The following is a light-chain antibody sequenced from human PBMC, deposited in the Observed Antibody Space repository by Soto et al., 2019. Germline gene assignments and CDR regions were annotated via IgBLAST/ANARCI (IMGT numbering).Light chain of an antibody. Sequence: IQLTQSPSSLSSSVGVRVTISCRASQSISTYLNWYQQKPVKAPKLLMHAASSLARGVPSRFSGSGSGTDFTLTISSLQPEDFATYYCQHSYRTPRTFGQGTKVDIK. V-gene: IGKV1-39*01. CDR2: AAS. J-gene: IGKJ1*01. CDR3: QHSYRTPRT. CDR1: QSISTY.